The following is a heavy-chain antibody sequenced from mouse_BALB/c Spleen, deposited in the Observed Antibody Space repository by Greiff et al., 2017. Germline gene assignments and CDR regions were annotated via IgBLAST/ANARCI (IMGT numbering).Heavy chain of an antibody. V-gene: IGHV3-8*02. CDR1: GDSITSGY. CDR2: ISYSGST. Sequence: DVKLQESGPSLVKPSQTLSLTCSVTGDSITSGYWNWIRKFPGNKLEYMGYISYSGSTYYNPSLKSRISITRDTSKNQYYLQLNSVTTEDTATYYCARSPDRYDEGAWFAYWGQGTLVTVSA. J-gene: IGHJ3*01. D-gene: IGHD2-14*01. CDR3: ARSPDRYDEGAWFAY.